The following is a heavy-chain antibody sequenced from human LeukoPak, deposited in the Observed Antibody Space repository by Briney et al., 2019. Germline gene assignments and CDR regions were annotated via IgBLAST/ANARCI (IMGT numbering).Heavy chain of an antibody. CDR1: GGSISSYY. CDR3: ARGSVYYGSGSYQAHFDY. CDR2: IYYSGST. J-gene: IGHJ4*02. V-gene: IGHV4-59*01. D-gene: IGHD3-10*01. Sequence: PSETLSLTCTVSGGSISSYYWSWIRQPPGKGLEWIGYIYYSGSTNYNPSLKSRVTISVDTSKNQFSLELSSVTAADTAVYYCARGSVYYGSGSYQAHFDYWGQGTLVTVSS.